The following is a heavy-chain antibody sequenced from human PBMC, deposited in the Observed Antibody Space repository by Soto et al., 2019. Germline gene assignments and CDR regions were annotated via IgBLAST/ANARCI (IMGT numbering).Heavy chain of an antibody. J-gene: IGHJ4*02. D-gene: IGHD6-19*01. CDR2: MNQGGSQK. CDR3: ARNTGWLARD. V-gene: IGHV3-7*01. CDR1: GFSFSDYY. Sequence: VQLVESGGGLVQPGGSLTLSCAASGFSFSDYYMTWVRQAPGKGLEWVANMNQGGSQKNYVDSVKGRFTISRDNAKKSLYLQMNSLRVEDTAVYYCARNTGWLARDWGQGTLVTVSS.